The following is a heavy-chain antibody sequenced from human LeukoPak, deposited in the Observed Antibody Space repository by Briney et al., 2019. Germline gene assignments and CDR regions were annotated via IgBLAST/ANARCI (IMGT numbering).Heavy chain of an antibody. V-gene: IGHV3-53*01. D-gene: IGHD4-17*01. Sequence: SGGSLRLSCAGSGFTFNNYPISWVRQTPGKGLEWVSVIYSGGSTYYADSVKGRFTISRDNSKNTLYLQMNSLRAEDTAVYYCARDSHDGDYYDYWGQGTLVTVSS. CDR2: IYSGGST. J-gene: IGHJ4*02. CDR3: ARDSHDGDYYDY. CDR1: GFTFNNYP.